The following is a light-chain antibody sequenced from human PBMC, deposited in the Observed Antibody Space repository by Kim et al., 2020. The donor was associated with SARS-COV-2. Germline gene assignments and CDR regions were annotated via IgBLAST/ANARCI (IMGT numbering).Light chain of an antibody. J-gene: IGLJ2*01. CDR3: AAWDDSLSGVV. CDR1: SSNIGSNY. Sequence: QSVLTQPPSASGTPGQRVTISCSGSSSNIGSNYVYWYQQLPGTAPKLLVYRNNPRPSGDPDRFSGSKSGTSASLAISGLRSEDEADYYCAAWDDSLSGVVFGGGTKLTVL. V-gene: IGLV1-47*01. CDR2: RNN.